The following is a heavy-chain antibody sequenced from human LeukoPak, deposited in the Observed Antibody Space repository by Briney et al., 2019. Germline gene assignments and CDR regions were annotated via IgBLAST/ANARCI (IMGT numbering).Heavy chain of an antibody. CDR2: IYYSGST. Sequence: SETLSLTCTVSGGSISSYYWSWIRQPPGKGLEWIGYIYYSGSTNYNPSLKSRVTISVDTSKNQFSLKLSSVTAADTAVYYCAGGVGDAKHHDAFDIWGQGTMVTVSP. J-gene: IGHJ3*02. D-gene: IGHD3-16*01. CDR1: GGSISSYY. CDR3: AGGVGDAKHHDAFDI. V-gene: IGHV4-59*01.